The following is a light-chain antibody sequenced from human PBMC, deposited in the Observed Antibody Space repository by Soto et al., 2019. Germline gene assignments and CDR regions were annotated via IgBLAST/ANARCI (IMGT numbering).Light chain of an antibody. Sequence: DIQMTQSPSSLSASVGDRVTITCQASHDIRKYLNWYQQKLGKAPRLLIYDASNMEKGVPSRFTGSGSGTDFILTISSLQPEDIATYYCQQYENFPITFGQGTRLETK. V-gene: IGKV1-33*01. J-gene: IGKJ5*01. CDR1: HDIRKY. CDR3: QQYENFPIT. CDR2: DAS.